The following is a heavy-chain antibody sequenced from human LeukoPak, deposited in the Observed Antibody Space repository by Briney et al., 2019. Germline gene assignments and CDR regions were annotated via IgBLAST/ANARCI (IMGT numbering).Heavy chain of an antibody. D-gene: IGHD3-16*01. CDR3: SRNQLGDRWFDY. CDR1: GYTFTSYG. V-gene: IGHV1-18*01. J-gene: IGHJ4*02. Sequence: ASVKVSCKASGYTFTSYGISWVRQAPGQGLEWMGWISAYNGNTNYAQKLQGRVTMTTDTSTSTAYMELRSLRSDDTAVYYCSRNQLGDRWFDYWGQGTLVTVSS. CDR2: ISAYNGNT.